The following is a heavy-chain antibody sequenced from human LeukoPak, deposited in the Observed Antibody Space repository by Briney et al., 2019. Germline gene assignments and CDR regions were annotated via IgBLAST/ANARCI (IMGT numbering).Heavy chain of an antibody. CDR1: GFTFSSYW. V-gene: IGHV3-7*03. CDR3: ARNYYDILTGYSN. J-gene: IGHJ4*02. CDR2: IKQDGSEK. D-gene: IGHD3-9*01. Sequence: GGSLRLSCAASGFTFSSYWMSWVRQAPGKGLEWVANIKQDGSEKYYVDCVKGRFTISRDNAKNSLYLQMNSLRAEDTAVYYCARNYYDILTGYSNWGQGTLVTVSS.